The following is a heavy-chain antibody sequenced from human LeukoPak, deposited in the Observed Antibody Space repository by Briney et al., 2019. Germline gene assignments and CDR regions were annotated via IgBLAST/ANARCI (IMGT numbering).Heavy chain of an antibody. V-gene: IGHV3-21*01. J-gene: IGHJ3*02. Sequence: GGSLRLSCAASGFTFSSDSMNWVRQAPGKGLECGSSISSSSSYIYYADSVKGRFTISRDHAKNSVYLQMNSLRAEDTAVYSCARALVFSKADDAFDIWGQGTMVTVSS. CDR1: GFTFSSDS. D-gene: IGHD2-21*01. CDR3: ARALVFSKADDAFDI. CDR2: ISSSSSYI.